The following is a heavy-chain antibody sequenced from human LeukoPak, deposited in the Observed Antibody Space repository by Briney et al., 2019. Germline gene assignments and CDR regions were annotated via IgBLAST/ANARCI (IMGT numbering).Heavy chain of an antibody. CDR1: GFTFSDYY. J-gene: IGHJ4*02. V-gene: IGHV3-11*04. CDR3: ARVLYSSGWYADY. D-gene: IGHD6-19*01. Sequence: MAGGSLRLSCAASGFTFSDYYMSWIRQAPGKGLEWVSYISSSGSTIYYADSVKGRFTISRDNAKNSLYLRMNSLRAEDTAVYYCARVLYSSGWYADYWGQGTLVTVSS. CDR2: ISSSGSTI.